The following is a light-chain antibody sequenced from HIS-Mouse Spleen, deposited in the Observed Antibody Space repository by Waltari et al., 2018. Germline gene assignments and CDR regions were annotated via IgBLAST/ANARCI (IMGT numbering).Light chain of an antibody. CDR1: ALPNKS. J-gene: IGLJ2*01. CDR3: YSTDSSGNHRV. Sequence: SYELTQPPSVSVSPGQTARIPCSGDALPNKSAYWYQQQSGQAPVLVIYEDSKRPSGIPERFSGSSSGTMATLTISGAQVEDEADYYCYSTDSSGNHRVFGGGTKLTVL. V-gene: IGLV3-10*01. CDR2: EDS.